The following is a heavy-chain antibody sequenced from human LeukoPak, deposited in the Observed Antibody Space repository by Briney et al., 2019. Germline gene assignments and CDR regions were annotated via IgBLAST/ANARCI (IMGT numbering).Heavy chain of an antibody. J-gene: IGHJ6*03. Sequence: MSSEALSLTCTVSGGSISSYYWSWIRQPPGKGLEWIGYIYYSGSTNYNPSLKSRVTISVDTSKNQFSLKLSSVTAADTAVYYCARGSGGSAALLWDYYYYMDVWGKGTTVTVSS. CDR1: GGSISSYY. CDR3: ARGSGGSAALLWDYYYYMDV. V-gene: IGHV4-59*01. D-gene: IGHD2-15*01. CDR2: IYYSGST.